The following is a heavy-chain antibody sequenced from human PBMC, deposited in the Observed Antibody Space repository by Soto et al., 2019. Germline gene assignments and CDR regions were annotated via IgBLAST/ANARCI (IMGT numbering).Heavy chain of an antibody. D-gene: IGHD6-19*01. Sequence: GALRLSCAASGFTFSSYAMSWVRQAPGKGLEWVSAISGSGGSTYYADSVKGRFTISRDNSKNTLYLEMISLRVEDTAIYYCAKGGWPTVNWFDPWGQGTLVTVSS. CDR3: AKGGWPTVNWFDP. V-gene: IGHV3-23*01. J-gene: IGHJ5*02. CDR2: ISGSGGST. CDR1: GFTFSSYA.